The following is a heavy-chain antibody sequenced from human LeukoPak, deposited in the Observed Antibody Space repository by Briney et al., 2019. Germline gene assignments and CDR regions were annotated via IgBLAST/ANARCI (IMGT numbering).Heavy chain of an antibody. CDR3: AKDRGGGGYNFFDY. CDR1: GFNVNDYA. V-gene: IGHV3-9*01. D-gene: IGHD5-24*01. J-gene: IGHJ4*02. Sequence: PGRSLRLSCAASGFNVNDYAIHWVRQTPGKGLEWVSGISWNSAIRNYADSVKGRFTISRDNAKNSLYLQMNSLIPEDTALYYCAKDRGGGGYNFFDYWGQGTLVTVSS. CDR2: ISWNSAIR.